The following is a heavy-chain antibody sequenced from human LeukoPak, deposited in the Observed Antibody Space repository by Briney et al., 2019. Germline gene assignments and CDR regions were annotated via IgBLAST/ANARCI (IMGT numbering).Heavy chain of an antibody. CDR2: MNPNSGNT. V-gene: IGHV1-8*02. CDR1: GYTFTSYD. Sequence: ASVKVSCKASGYTFTSYDINWVRQATGQGLEWMGWMNPNSGNTGYAQKFQGRVTMTRNTSISTAYMELSSLRSEDTAVYYCARGTNDPETVDYWGQGTLVTVSS. D-gene: IGHD1-1*01. CDR3: ARGTNDPETVDY. J-gene: IGHJ4*02.